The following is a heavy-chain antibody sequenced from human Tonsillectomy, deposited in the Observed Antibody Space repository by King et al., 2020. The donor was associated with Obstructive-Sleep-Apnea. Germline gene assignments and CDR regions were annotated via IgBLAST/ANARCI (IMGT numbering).Heavy chain of an antibody. D-gene: IGHD2-15*01. V-gene: IGHV3-30*04. CDR2: ISYDGSNI. Sequence: VQLVESGGGVVQPGRSLRLSCASSGCTFSSYAMHWVRQAPGKGLEWVAVISYDGSNIYYADSVKGRFTISRDNSKNTLYLQMNSLRADDTAVYYCARDRRGGLPPYYFDYWGQGTLVTVSS. J-gene: IGHJ4*02. CDR3: ARDRRGGLPPYYFDY. CDR1: GCTFSSYA.